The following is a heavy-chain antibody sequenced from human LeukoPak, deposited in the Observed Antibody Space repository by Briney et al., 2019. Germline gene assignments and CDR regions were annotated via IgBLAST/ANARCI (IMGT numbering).Heavy chain of an antibody. CDR3: ARVSLWLTLDY. D-gene: IGHD6-19*01. Sequence: SGGSLRLSCAASGFTFSSYEMNWVRQAPGKGLEWVSYISSSSSTIYYADSVKGRFTISRDNAKNSLYLQMNSLRAEDTAVYYCARVSLWLTLDYWGQGTPVTVSS. CDR2: ISSSSSTI. CDR1: GFTFSSYE. J-gene: IGHJ4*02. V-gene: IGHV3-48*01.